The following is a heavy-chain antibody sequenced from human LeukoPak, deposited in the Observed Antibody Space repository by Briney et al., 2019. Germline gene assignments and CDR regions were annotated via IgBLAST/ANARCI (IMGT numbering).Heavy chain of an antibody. D-gene: IGHD1-26*01. J-gene: IGHJ4*02. CDR2: ISYDGSNK. Sequence: GGSLRLSCAASGFTFSSYGMHWVRQAPGKGLEWVAVISYDGSNKYYADSVKGRFTISRDNAKNSLYLQMNSLRAEDTAVYYCARDPLSGSYLDSWGQGTLVTVSS. CDR3: ARDPLSGSYLDS. V-gene: IGHV3-30*03. CDR1: GFTFSSYG.